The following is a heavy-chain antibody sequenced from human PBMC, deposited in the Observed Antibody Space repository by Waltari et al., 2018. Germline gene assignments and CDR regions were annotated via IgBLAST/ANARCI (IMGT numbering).Heavy chain of an antibody. CDR3: ASASSYYYYHGMDV. J-gene: IGHJ6*02. Sequence: QVQLVQSGAEVKKPGSSVKVSCKASGGTFSSYAISWVRQAPGQGLEWMGGITPISGTANYALKFQRRVATTADDSTSTAYMELRSLRSEDTAVYYGASASSYYYYHGMDVLGQGTTVTFSS. D-gene: IGHD1-26*01. V-gene: IGHV1-69*13. CDR2: ITPISGTA. CDR1: GGTFSSYA.